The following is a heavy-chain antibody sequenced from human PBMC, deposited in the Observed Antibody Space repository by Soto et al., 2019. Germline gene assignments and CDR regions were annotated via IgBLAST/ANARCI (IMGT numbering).Heavy chain of an antibody. D-gene: IGHD5-12*01. CDR3: ARSSGYKEYYYYGMDV. V-gene: IGHV4-4*02. CDR1: GGSISSSNW. J-gene: IGHJ6*02. Sequence: SETLSLTCAVSGGSISSSNWWSWVRQPPGKGLEWIGEIYHSGSTNYNPSLKSRVTISVDKSKNQFSLKLSSVTAADTAVYYCARSSGYKEYYYYGMDVWGQGTTVTVSS. CDR2: IYHSGST.